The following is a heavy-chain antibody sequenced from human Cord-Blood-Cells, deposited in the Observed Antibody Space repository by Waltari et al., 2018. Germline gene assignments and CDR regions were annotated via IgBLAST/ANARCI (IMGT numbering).Heavy chain of an antibody. J-gene: IGHJ4*02. CDR2: IRSKANSYAT. CDR3: TRHGTNWGYY. V-gene: IGHV3-73*02. CDR1: GFTLSGPV. D-gene: IGHD7-27*01. Sequence: EVQLVESGGGLVQPGGSLKLSCAASGFTLSGPVMHWVRQASGKGLEWVGRIRSKANSYATAYAASVKGRFTISRDDSKNTAYLQMNSLKTEDTAVYYCTRHGTNWGYYWGQGTLVTVSS.